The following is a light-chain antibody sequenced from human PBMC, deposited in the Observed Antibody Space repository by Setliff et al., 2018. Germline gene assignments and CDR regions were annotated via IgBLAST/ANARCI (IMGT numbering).Light chain of an antibody. CDR3: LSYTSESTHAL. V-gene: IGLV2-14*01. J-gene: IGLJ2*01. CDR1: NSDVGGYNY. CDR2: EVT. Sequence: QSALTQPAAVSGSPGQSITISCAGSNSDVGGYNYVSWYQQHPGKAPKLMIYEVTKRPSGVSDRFSGSKSGNTASLTISGLQAEDEADYYCLSYTSESTHALFAGGTQLTVL.